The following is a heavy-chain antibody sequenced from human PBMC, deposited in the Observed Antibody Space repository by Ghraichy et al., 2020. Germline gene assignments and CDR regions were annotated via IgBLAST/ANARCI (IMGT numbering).Heavy chain of an antibody. J-gene: IGHJ6*02. CDR1: GFIFNSYA. Sequence: GDSLNISCAASGFIFNSYAMSWVRQAPGKGLEWVSAISGGGGDTYYPDSVKGRFTISRDNSKNTLFLQMNSLRVEDTALYYCAKGIAAGTSTVSYFYDGMDVWGQGTTVTVSS. CDR3: AKGIAAGTSTVSYFYDGMDV. D-gene: IGHD6-13*01. V-gene: IGHV3-23*01. CDR2: ISGGGGDT.